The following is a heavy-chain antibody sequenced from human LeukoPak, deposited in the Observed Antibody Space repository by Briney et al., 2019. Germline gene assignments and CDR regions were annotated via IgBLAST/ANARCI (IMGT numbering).Heavy chain of an antibody. CDR3: ARANDNYYYYYMDV. V-gene: IGHV3-21*01. Sequence: PGGSLRLSCAASGFTFSSYSMNWVRQAPGKGLEWVSSISSSSSYIYYADSAKGRFTISRDNAKNSLYLQMNSLRAEDTAVYYCARANDNYYYYYMDVWGKGTTVTISS. D-gene: IGHD3-9*01. CDR2: ISSSSSYI. J-gene: IGHJ6*03. CDR1: GFTFSSYS.